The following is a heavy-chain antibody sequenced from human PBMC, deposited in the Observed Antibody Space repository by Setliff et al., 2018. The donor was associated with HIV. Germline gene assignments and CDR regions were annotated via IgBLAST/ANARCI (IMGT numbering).Heavy chain of an antibody. CDR1: GYSFARYG. CDR3: ARVPDRSAWFSGGHDAFDI. V-gene: IGHV1-18*01. Sequence: SVKVSCKASGYSFARYGLSWVRQAPGQGLEWMGWISGFNGNTKYAQSFQDRVAMATETATSTAYMEMRSLRSDDTAVYFCARVPDRSAWFSGGHDAFDIWGQGTMVTVSS. D-gene: IGHD6-19*01. J-gene: IGHJ3*02. CDR2: ISGFNGNT.